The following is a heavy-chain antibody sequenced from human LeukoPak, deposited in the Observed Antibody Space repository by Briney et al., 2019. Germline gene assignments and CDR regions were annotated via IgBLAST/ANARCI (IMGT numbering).Heavy chain of an antibody. CDR2: MNPNSGNT. CDR3: ARGLTYYDFWSGYYGYYYYGMDV. D-gene: IGHD3-3*01. Sequence: ASVKVSCKASGYTFTSYDINWVRQATGQGLEWMGWMNPNSGNTGYAQKFQGRVTMTRNTSISTAYMELSSLRSEDTVVYYCARGLTYYDFWSGYYGYYYYGMDVWGQGTTVTVSS. V-gene: IGHV1-8*01. CDR1: GYTFTSYD. J-gene: IGHJ6*02.